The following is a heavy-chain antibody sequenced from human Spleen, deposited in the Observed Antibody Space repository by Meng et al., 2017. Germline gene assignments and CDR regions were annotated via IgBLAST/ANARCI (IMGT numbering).Heavy chain of an antibody. Sequence: ASVKVSCKASGYTFTSYGISWVRQAPGQGLEWMGWISTYNDKTNFAQRVQGRVTMTTDTSTSTVYMELTRLTSEDTAVYFCARKAGNCISTTCYSLDYWGQGTLVTVSS. CDR1: GYTFTSYG. V-gene: IGHV1-18*01. CDR3: ARKAGNCISTTCYSLDY. CDR2: ISTYNDKT. D-gene: IGHD2-2*01. J-gene: IGHJ4*02.